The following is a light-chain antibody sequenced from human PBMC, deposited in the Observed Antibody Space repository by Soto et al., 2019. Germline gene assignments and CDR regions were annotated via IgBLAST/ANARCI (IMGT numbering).Light chain of an antibody. CDR1: QSVSSY. Sequence: EIVLTQSPATLSLSPGERATLSCRASQSVSSYLAWYQQKPVQAPRLLIYDASNRATGIPARFSGSGSGTDFTLTISSLEPEDFAVYYCQQRSNWPCTFGQGTRLEIK. CDR2: DAS. V-gene: IGKV3-11*01. J-gene: IGKJ5*01. CDR3: QQRSNWPCT.